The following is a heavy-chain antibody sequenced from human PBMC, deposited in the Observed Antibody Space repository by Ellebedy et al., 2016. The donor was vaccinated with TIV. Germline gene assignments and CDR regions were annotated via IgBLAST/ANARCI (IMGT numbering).Heavy chain of an antibody. V-gene: IGHV1-69*04. J-gene: IGHJ4*02. D-gene: IGHD5-12*01. CDR1: GGTFSNSA. CDR2: IIPILNIK. Sequence: AASVKVSCKASGGTFSNSAISWVRQAPGQGLEWMGRIIPILNIKNYAQRFQGRVTLTADKSTATAYMELTSLRSDDTAVYYCARWGGYSGAFQGPFDFWGQGILVTVSS. CDR3: ARWGGYSGAFQGPFDF.